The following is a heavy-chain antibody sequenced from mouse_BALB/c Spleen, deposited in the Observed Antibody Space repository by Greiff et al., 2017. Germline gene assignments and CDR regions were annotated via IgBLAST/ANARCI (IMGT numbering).Heavy chain of an antibody. Sequence: QVQLQQSGAELAKPGASVKMSCKASGYTFTSYWMHWVKQRPGQGLEWIGYINPSTGYTEYNQKFKDKATLTADKSSSTAYMQLSSLTSEDSAVYYCAREDGSQFAYWGQGTLVTVSA. CDR2: INPSTGYT. J-gene: IGHJ3*01. V-gene: IGHV1-7*01. CDR1: GYTFTSYW. CDR3: AREDGSQFAY. D-gene: IGHD2-3*01.